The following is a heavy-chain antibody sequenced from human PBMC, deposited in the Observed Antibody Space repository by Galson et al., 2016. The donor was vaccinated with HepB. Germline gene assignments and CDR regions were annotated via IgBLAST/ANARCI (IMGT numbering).Heavy chain of an antibody. CDR2: INGDGSST. CDR3: ARGHCANSFILDY. Sequence: SLRLSCAASGFTSSSYWMNWFRQAPGKEMVWVSRINGDGSSTTYADSVKGRFTISRDNAKSTLYLQMSSLRAEDTAVYYCARGHCANSFILDYWGQGTLVTVSS. D-gene: IGHD4/OR15-4a*01. V-gene: IGHV3-74*01. J-gene: IGHJ4*02. CDR1: GFTSSSYW.